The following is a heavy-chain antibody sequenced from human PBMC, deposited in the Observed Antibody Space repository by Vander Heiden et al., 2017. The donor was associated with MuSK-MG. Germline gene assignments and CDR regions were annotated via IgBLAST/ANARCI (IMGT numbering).Heavy chain of an antibody. CDR3: ASTSEWLSDYYYGMDV. CDR1: GSSFTGSD. J-gene: IGHJ6*02. V-gene: IGHV1-2*02. Sequence: VPLLLSGAEVKKPGAPVTLSCKATGSSFTGSDMHWVRQAPGPGHEWMGWSNPNSGGTNYEQKFQGRVTMTRDTSISTAYMELSRLRSDDTAVYYCASTSEWLSDYYYGMDVWGQGTTVTVSS. CDR2: SNPNSGGT. D-gene: IGHD3-3*01.